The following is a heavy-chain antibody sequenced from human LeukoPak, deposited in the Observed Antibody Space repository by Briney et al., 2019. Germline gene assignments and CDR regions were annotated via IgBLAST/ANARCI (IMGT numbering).Heavy chain of an antibody. Sequence: PSETLSLTCTVSGGSISSYYWSWIRQPPGKGLEWIGYIYYSGSTNYNPSLKSRVTISVDTSKNQFSLKLSSVTAADTAVYYCARGSYYGDYVLDYWGQGTLVTVSS. CDR2: IYYSGST. V-gene: IGHV4-59*12. CDR3: ARGSYYGDYVLDY. J-gene: IGHJ4*02. CDR1: GGSISSYY. D-gene: IGHD4-17*01.